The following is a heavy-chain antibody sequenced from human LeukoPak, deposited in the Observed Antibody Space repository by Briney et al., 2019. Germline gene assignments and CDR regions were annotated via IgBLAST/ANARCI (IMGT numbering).Heavy chain of an antibody. CDR1: GFTFSSYT. V-gene: IGHV3-23*01. CDR3: ARGGIGSSWFQYYFDY. D-gene: IGHD6-13*01. J-gene: IGHJ4*02. CDR2: ISGSGGST. Sequence: GGSLRLSCAASGFTFSSYTMHWVRQAPGKGLEWVSAISGSGGSTYYADSVKGRFTISRDNSKNTVYLQMNTLRAEDTAVYYCARGGIGSSWFQYYFDYWGQGTLVTVSS.